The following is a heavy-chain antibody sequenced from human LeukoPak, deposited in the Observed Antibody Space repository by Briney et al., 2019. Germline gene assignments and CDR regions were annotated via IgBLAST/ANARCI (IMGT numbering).Heavy chain of an antibody. CDR2: IKQDGSES. Sequence: GGSLRLSCAASGFTFSSYWMSWVRQAPGKGLEWVANIKQDGSESYSVDSVKGRFTISRDNAKNSLYLQMNSLRAEDTAVYYCARDDTASNYDSSGYYDRNDYWGQGTLVTVSS. V-gene: IGHV3-7*01. D-gene: IGHD3-22*01. J-gene: IGHJ4*02. CDR1: GFTFSSYW. CDR3: ARDDTASNYDSSGYYDRNDY.